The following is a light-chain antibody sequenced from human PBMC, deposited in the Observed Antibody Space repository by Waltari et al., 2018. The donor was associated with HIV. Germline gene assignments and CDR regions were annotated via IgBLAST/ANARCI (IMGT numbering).Light chain of an antibody. Sequence: QSALTQPASVSGSPGQSITISCSGPSTDIGGYIYVSWYQQHPGKAPKLVIYEVANRPSGISNRFSGSKSGNTASLTISGLQTEDEADYYCSSFTSSSFWVFGGGTKLTVL. CDR3: SSFTSSSFWV. CDR1: STDIGGYIY. J-gene: IGLJ3*02. CDR2: EVA. V-gene: IGLV2-14*01.